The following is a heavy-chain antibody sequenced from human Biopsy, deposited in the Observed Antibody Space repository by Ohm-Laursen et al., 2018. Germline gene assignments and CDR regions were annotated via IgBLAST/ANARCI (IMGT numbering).Heavy chain of an antibody. J-gene: IGHJ4*02. Sequence: SSVKVSCKVSGGTFGNYAISWVRQAPGQGLEWMGGIITFFRTVNYAQKFQGRLTITADESTTTAYMELSSLRSEDTAVYYCARGRNPVWFGEDLDYWGQGTPVTVSS. CDR2: IITFFRTV. CDR3: ARGRNPVWFGEDLDY. D-gene: IGHD3-10*01. V-gene: IGHV1-69*01. CDR1: GGTFGNYA.